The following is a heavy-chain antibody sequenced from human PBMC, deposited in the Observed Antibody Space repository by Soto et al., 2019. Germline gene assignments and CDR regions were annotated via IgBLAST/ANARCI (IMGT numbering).Heavy chain of an antibody. CDR2: INAGNGNT. V-gene: IGHV1-3*01. J-gene: IGHJ5*01. CDR3: GRGSGLNRFDS. D-gene: IGHD3-10*01. CDR1: GYTFTSYA. Sequence: ASVKVSCKGSGYTFTSYAMHWVRQAPGQRLEWMGWINAGNGNTKYSQKFQGRVTITRDTSASTAYMELSSLRSEDTAVYYCGRGSGLNRFDSWGQGTLVTVSS.